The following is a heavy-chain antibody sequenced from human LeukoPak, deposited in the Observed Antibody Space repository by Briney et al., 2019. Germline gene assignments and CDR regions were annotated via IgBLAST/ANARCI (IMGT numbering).Heavy chain of an antibody. CDR2: INPKNGGT. CDR1: GYTFTGYW. D-gene: IGHD2-2*01. Sequence: ASVKLSCKASGYTFTGYWIHWVRQAPGQGFEWMGWINPKNGGTNYAQQFQGRVTMASDKSTSTVYVELSSRISDDTAVYYGTRGVLPARFVPWGQGTLVTVPS. J-gene: IGHJ5*02. V-gene: IGHV1-2*02. CDR3: TRGVLPARFVP.